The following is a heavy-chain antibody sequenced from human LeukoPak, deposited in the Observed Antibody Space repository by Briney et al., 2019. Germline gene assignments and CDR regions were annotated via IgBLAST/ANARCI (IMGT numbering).Heavy chain of an antibody. CDR3: VKSREDVDTAMVFDY. Sequence: AGGSLRLSCSASGFTFSSYAMHWVRQAPGKGLEYVSAISSNGGSTYYADSVKGRFTISRDNSKNTLYLQMSRLRAEDTAVYYCVKSREDVDTAMVFDYWGQGTLVTVSS. D-gene: IGHD5-18*01. CDR1: GFTFSSYA. CDR2: ISSNGGST. J-gene: IGHJ4*02. V-gene: IGHV3-64D*09.